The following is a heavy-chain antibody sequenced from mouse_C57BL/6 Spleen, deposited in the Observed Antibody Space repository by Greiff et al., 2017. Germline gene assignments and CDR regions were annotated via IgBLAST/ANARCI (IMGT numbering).Heavy chain of an antibody. CDR2: IYPGDGGP. V-gene: IGHV1-80*01. D-gene: IGHD1-1*01. CDR3: ARYGSYLDY. J-gene: IGHJ2*01. CDR1: GYAFSSYW. Sequence: QVQLQQSGAELVKPGASVKLSCKASGYAFSSYWMHWVKQRPGQGLEWIGQIYPGDGGPNYNGKFKGQATLTADKSSSSAYMQLRSLTPDDSAVYFYARYGSYLDYWGQGTTLTGSS.